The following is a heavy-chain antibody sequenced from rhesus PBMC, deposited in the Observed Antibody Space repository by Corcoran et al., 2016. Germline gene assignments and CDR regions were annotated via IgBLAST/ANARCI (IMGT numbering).Heavy chain of an antibody. D-gene: IGHD3-22*01. CDR2: VYYGRCT. V-gene: IGHV4-122*02. CDR1: GGSISGGDYY. CDR3: ARGPSNWSDPGFDV. J-gene: IGHJ5-1*01. Sequence: QVKLQESGPGLVKPLETLFLTCAVSGGSISGGDYYWSWIRQARGKGLEWIGYVYYGRCTNYNPSLQSRIAISRDTSHNQFSLKVSSVTAADAAVYYCARGPSNWSDPGFDVWGPGVLVTVSS.